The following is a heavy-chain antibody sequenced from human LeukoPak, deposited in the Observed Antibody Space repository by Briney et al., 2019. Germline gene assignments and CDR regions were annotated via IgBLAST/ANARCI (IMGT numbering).Heavy chain of an antibody. D-gene: IGHD3-22*01. V-gene: IGHV4-31*03. CDR1: GGSINSGGYY. Sequence: PSETLSLSCIVSGGSINSGGYYWGWVRQHPGRGLEWIGYIYSSGGTSYTPSLESRVTMSVDTSKNQFSLRLRSVTAADTAVYYCARADYYEGSGYQNWGRGSLVTVSS. J-gene: IGHJ4*02. CDR2: IYSSGGT. CDR3: ARADYYEGSGYQN.